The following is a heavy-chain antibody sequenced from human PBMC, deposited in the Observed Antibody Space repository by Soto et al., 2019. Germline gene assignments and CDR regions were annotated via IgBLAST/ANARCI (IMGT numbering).Heavy chain of an antibody. CDR1: GGSFSGYY. J-gene: IGHJ6*03. CDR3: ARGEGGYYYYMDV. CDR2: INHSGGT. Sequence: PSETLSLTCAVYGGSFSGYYWSWIRQPPGKGLEWIGEINHSGGTNYNPSLKSRVTISVDTSRNQFSLKLSSVTAADTAVYYCARGEGGYYYYMDVWGKGTTVTVSS. V-gene: IGHV4-34*01.